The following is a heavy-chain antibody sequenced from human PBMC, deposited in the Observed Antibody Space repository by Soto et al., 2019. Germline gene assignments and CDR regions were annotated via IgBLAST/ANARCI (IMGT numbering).Heavy chain of an antibody. CDR2: ISGDGSST. CDR3: ERGGRGGFDY. D-gene: IGHD3-16*01. J-gene: IGHJ4*02. CDR1: GFTFTTYY. V-gene: IGHV3-74*01. Sequence: EVHLVESGGGLVQPGGSLRLSCAASGFTFTTYYMHWVRQAPGKGLVWVSRISGDGSSTDYADSVKGRFTPSSDNARNTLSLQMSSLRVEDTAVYYCERGGRGGFDYWGQGVLVTVSS.